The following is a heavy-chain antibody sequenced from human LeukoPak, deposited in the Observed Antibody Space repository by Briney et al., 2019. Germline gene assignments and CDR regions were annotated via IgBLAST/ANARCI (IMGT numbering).Heavy chain of an antibody. CDR1: GYTFTSYD. V-gene: IGHV1-8*01. CDR2: MNPNSGNT. J-gene: IGHJ3*02. D-gene: IGHD2-8*01. Sequence: GASVKVSCKASGYTFTSYDINWVRQATGQGLEWMGWMNPNSGNTGYAQKFQGRVTMTRNTSISTAYMELSRLRSEDTAVYYCARSQYCTNGVCYTYAFDIWGQGTMVTVSS. CDR3: ARSQYCTNGVCYTYAFDI.